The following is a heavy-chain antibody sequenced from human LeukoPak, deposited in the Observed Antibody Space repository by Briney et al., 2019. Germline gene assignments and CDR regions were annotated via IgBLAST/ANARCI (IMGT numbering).Heavy chain of an antibody. D-gene: IGHD2-2*01. CDR2: IYYSGST. V-gene: IGHV4-59*08. CDR1: GGSISSYY. CDR3: AGDIVVVPPAIPYQL. Sequence: SETLSLTCTVSGGSISSYYWSWIRQPPGKGLDWIGYIYYSGSTNYNPDLESRVTISVDTSKNQIFLMLSSVTAADTAADYYAGDIVVVPPAIPYQLWGQGTLVTVPS. J-gene: IGHJ1*01.